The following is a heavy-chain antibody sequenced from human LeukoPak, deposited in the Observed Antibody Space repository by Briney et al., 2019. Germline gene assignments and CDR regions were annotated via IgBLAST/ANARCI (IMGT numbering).Heavy chain of an antibody. CDR1: GCTFRSYR. J-gene: IGHJ4*02. CDR3: AKEDGKFYYDSSAYRGIDY. D-gene: IGHD3-22*01. Sequence: PGGSLSLSCAASGCTFRSYRMSWVRQARGKGLEWVSAMIGSGGSTYYADSVKGRFTISRDNSKNTLFLQMNSLRAEDTAVYYCAKEDGKFYYDSSAYRGIDYWGQGTLVTVSS. V-gene: IGHV3-23*01. CDR2: MIGSGGST.